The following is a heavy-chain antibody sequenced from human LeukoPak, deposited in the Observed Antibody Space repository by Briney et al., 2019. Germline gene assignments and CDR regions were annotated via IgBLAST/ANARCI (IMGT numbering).Heavy chain of an antibody. V-gene: IGHV4-38-2*02. D-gene: IGHD4-17*01. CDR3: ARGPLTMTRGFDP. J-gene: IGHJ5*02. Sequence: SETLSLTCTVSDYSISSGYYWGWIRQPPGKGLEWIGSIYHSGSTYYNPSLKSRVTISVDTSKNQFSLKLSSVTAADTAVYYCARGPLTMTRGFDPWGQGTLVTVSS. CDR2: IYHSGST. CDR1: DYSISSGYY.